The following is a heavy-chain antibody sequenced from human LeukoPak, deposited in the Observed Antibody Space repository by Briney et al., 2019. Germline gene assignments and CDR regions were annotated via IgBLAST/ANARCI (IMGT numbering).Heavy chain of an antibody. CDR2: INPSGGST. D-gene: IGHD2-15*01. V-gene: IGHV1-46*01. CDR1: GYTFTSYY. CDR3: AREGVDRVGATGYDVVVVAATQDFDY. Sequence: ASVKVSCKASGYTFTSYYMHWVRQAPGQGLEWMGIINPSGGSTSYAQKFQGRVTMTGGTSTSTVYMELSSLRSEDTAVYYCAREGVDRVGATGYDVVVVAATQDFDYWGQGTLVTVSS. J-gene: IGHJ4*02.